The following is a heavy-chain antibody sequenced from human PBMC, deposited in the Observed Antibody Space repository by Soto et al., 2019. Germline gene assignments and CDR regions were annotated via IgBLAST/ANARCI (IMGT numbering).Heavy chain of an antibody. V-gene: IGHV3-23*01. D-gene: IGHD4-4*01. Sequence: EVQLLESGGGVVQRGGSLRLSCAASGFPFSSYVMSWVRQAPGKGLEWVAGISGGGSNTFYADSVKGRFTISRDNSKNTLLLQMNSMGAEDTAVYYCAKDSNKYSSSLRGRYFDYWGQGIGVTVSS. CDR1: GFPFSSYV. CDR3: AKDSNKYSSSLRGRYFDY. CDR2: ISGGGSNT. J-gene: IGHJ4*02.